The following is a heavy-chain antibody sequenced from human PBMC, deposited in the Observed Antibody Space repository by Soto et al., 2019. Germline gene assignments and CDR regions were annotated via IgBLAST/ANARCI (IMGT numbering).Heavy chain of an antibody. Sequence: EVQLLESGGGLVQPGGSLRLSCAASGFTFSLYAMNWVRQAPGKGLEWVSLIRASGGATYYADSVKGRFTISRDNSKNTLYLQLNSLRAEDTAVYYCAKVGVAGSYSYFDYWGQRTLVTVSS. CDR1: GFTFSLYA. J-gene: IGHJ4*02. CDR3: AKVGVAGSYSYFDY. CDR2: IRASGGAT. V-gene: IGHV3-23*01. D-gene: IGHD1-26*01.